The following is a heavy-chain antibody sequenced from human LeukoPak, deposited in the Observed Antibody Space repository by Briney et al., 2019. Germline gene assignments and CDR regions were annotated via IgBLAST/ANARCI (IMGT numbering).Heavy chain of an antibody. J-gene: IGHJ5*02. CDR3: ARAPPGTRDWFDP. CDR2: IGTGDDT. Sequence: PGGSLRLSCAASGFTFSNYDMHWVRQGTGKGLEWVSRIGTGDDTFYAGSVKGRFTIFRENAKNSLYIQMNNLRAGDTALYYCARAPPGTRDWFDPWGQGTLVTVSS. D-gene: IGHD6-13*01. CDR1: GFTFSNYD. V-gene: IGHV3-13*01.